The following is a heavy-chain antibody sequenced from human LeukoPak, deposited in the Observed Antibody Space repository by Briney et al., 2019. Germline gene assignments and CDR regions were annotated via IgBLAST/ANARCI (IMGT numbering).Heavy chain of an antibody. Sequence: GGSLRLSCAASGFTFSNSALSCVRQAPGKGLEWVSDISGSGGSTYYADSVKGRFTISRDNSKNTLYLQMNSLRAEDTAVYYCAKGRGWEASYYYYYMDVWGKGTTVTISS. CDR2: ISGSGGST. J-gene: IGHJ6*03. V-gene: IGHV3-23*01. D-gene: IGHD1-26*01. CDR3: AKGRGWEASYYYYYMDV. CDR1: GFTFSNSA.